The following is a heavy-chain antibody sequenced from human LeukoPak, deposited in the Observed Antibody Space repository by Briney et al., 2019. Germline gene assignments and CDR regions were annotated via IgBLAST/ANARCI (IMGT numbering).Heavy chain of an antibody. CDR1: GFTFSTYS. J-gene: IGHJ3*01. CDR2: ISGSSSFI. V-gene: IGHV3-21*04. D-gene: IGHD3-16*02. CDR3: ARDIELST. Sequence: GGSLRLSCAASGFTFSTYSMNWVRQAPGKGLEWVSSISGSSSFIYYADSVKGRFTISRDNAKNSLYLQMNSLRVEDTAIYYCARDIELSTWGLGTLVTVSS.